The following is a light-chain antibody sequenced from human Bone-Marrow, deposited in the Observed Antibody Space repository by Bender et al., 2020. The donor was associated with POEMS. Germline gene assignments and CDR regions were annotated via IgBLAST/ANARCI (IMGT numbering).Light chain of an antibody. Sequence: QSGLTQPRSVSGSPGQSVTISCTGTSNDVGGYNYVSWYQQHPGKAPKLMIYDVTNRPSGVPDRFSGSKSGNTASLSISGLQAEDEADYYCCSYAGSISWVFGGGTKVTVL. CDR1: SNDVGGYNY. V-gene: IGLV2-11*01. CDR3: CSYAGSISWV. J-gene: IGLJ3*02. CDR2: DVT.